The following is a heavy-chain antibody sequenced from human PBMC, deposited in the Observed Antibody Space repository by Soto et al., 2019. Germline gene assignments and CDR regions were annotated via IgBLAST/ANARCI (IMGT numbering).Heavy chain of an antibody. D-gene: IGHD5-18*01. J-gene: IGHJ4*02. V-gene: IGHV3-33*01. CDR1: GFTFSSYS. Sequence: QVQLVESGGGVVQPGRSLRLSCAASGFTFSSYSMHWVRQAPGKGLEWVAVIWYDGSNKYYADSVKGRFTISRDNSKNTLYLQMNSLRAEDTAVYYCARGGYSYGVYYFDYWGQGTLVTVSS. CDR2: IWYDGSNK. CDR3: ARGGYSYGVYYFDY.